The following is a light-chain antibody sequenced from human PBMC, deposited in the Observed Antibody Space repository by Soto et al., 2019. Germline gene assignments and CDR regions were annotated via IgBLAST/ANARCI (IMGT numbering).Light chain of an antibody. CDR2: GAS. CDR3: QQDRRPPLYT. V-gene: IGKV3-20*01. CDR1: QSVSRSY. Sequence: EILLTLSPGPLSLSPGERATLSCRASQSVSRSYLAWYLQKPGQAHRLLIYGASSRATGIPDRFSGSGSETDFTLTISKREPEDVKVYYCQQDRRPPLYTYGQVTKLEIK. J-gene: IGKJ2*01.